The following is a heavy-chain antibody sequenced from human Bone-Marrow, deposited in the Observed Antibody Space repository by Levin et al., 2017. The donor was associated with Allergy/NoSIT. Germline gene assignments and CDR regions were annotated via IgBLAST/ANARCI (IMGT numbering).Heavy chain of an antibody. CDR1: GFTFSSYW. Sequence: GESLKISCAASGFTFSSYWMHWVRQAPGKGLVWVSRTDSDGSSTTYADSVKGRFTTSRDNAKNTLYLQMNSLRAEDTAVYFCARDGYCSGTSCSVYYGMDVWGQGTAVTVSS. V-gene: IGHV3-74*03. CDR2: TDSDGSST. J-gene: IGHJ6*02. D-gene: IGHD2-2*01. CDR3: ARDGYCSGTSCSVYYGMDV.